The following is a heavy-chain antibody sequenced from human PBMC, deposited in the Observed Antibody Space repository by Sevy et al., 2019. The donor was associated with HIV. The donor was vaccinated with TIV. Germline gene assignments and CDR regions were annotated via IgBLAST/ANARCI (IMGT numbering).Heavy chain of an antibody. CDR2: IHYSGST. CDR3: ARAPPVRNGDSLNWFDP. CDR1: GGPISSYY. J-gene: IGHJ5*02. V-gene: IGHV4-59*01. Sequence: GSLRLSCSVSGGPISSYYWSWIRQPPGKRLEWIGYIHYSGSTNYNPSLNSRLTISVDTSKKQFSLRVTSVTAADTAEIYWARAPPVRNGDSLNWFDPWGQGILVTVSS. D-gene: IGHD2-15*01.